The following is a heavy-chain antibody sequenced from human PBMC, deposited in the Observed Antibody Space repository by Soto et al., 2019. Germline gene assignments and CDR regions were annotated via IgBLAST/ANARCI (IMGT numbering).Heavy chain of an antibody. CDR2: IYYSGST. J-gene: IGHJ6*02. CDR1: GGSINSGGYY. CDR3: ASVCGADCHNGIDV. V-gene: IGHV4-31*03. D-gene: IGHD2-21*02. Sequence: QVQLRESGPGLVKPSQTLSLTCTVSGGSINSGGYYWSWIRQHPGKGLEWIGYIYYSGSTYYNPSLTRRLTISVDTSKNLFSLKLSSVTAADTAVYYCASVCGADCHNGIDVWGQGTTVTVSS.